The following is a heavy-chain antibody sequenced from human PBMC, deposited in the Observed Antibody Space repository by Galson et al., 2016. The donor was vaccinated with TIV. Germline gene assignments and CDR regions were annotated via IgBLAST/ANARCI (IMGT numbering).Heavy chain of an antibody. Sequence: SLRLSCAASGFTFGTYTMHWVRQAPGKGLEWVTLISYDGNNRYYADSVRSRFTISRDNSKHTVSLQMNSLRPEDTAVYYCAREWDYYASGSHYSGLSFYYGLDVWGRGTTVTVSS. D-gene: IGHD3-10*01. J-gene: IGHJ6*02. V-gene: IGHV3-30-3*01. CDR3: AREWDYYASGSHYSGLSFYYGLDV. CDR2: ISYDGNNR. CDR1: GFTFGTYT.